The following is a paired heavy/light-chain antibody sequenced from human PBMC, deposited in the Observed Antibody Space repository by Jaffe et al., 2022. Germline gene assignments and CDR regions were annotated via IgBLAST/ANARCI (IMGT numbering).Light chain of an antibody. J-gene: IGKJ2*01. CDR2: WAS. CDR1: QSVLCSSNNKDC. V-gene: IGKV4-1*01. CDR3: QHYYGTPPMYT. Sequence: DIVMTQSPDSLAVSLGERVTINCKSSQSVLCSSNNKDCLTWYQQKPGQPPKVLIYWASTRESGVPDRFSGSGSGTDFTLTISSLQAEDVAVYYCQHYYGTPPMYTFGQGTKLEI.
Heavy chain of an antibody. V-gene: IGHV4-61*02. J-gene: IGHJ4*02. CDR1: GGSTSSTSSY. CDR2: IYTSGST. CDR3: ARDPMKGGYFDN. Sequence: QVQLQASGPGLVKPSQTLSLTCTVSGGSTSSTSSYWSWIRQPAGKGLEWIGRIYTSGSTSYNPSLKSRVTISVDTSKNQFSLKLSSVTAADTAVYYCARDPMKGGYFDNWGQGALVTVSS. D-gene: IGHD3-16*01.